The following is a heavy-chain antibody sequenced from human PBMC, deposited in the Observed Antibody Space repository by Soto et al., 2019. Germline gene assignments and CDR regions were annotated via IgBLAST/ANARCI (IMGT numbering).Heavy chain of an antibody. J-gene: IGHJ6*02. CDR3: AKGAVAGTPTSYYCYVMDV. CDR1: GGTFRTYA. Sequence: QVQLLQSGAEVKKPGSSVRVSCEASGGTFRTYAISWVRQAPGQGLEWMGEIIPIFGTVNYAQKFQGRVTITADESTSTVYMDLRSLRSEDTAVYYCAKGAVAGTPTSYYCYVMDVWGQGTTVTVSS. CDR2: IIPIFGTV. V-gene: IGHV1-69*12. D-gene: IGHD6-19*01.